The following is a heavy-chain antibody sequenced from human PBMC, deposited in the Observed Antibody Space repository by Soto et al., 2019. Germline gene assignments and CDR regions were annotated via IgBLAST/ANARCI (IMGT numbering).Heavy chain of an antibody. D-gene: IGHD4-17*01. V-gene: IGHV5-10-1*01. Sequence: GESLKISCKGSGYSFTSYWISWVRQMPGKGLEWMGRIDPSDSYTNYSPSFQGHVTISADKSISTAYLQWSSLKASDTAMYYCARLFYGDYRGWPYNWFDPWGQGTRVTVSS. J-gene: IGHJ5*02. CDR1: GYSFTSYW. CDR3: ARLFYGDYRGWPYNWFDP. CDR2: IDPSDSYT.